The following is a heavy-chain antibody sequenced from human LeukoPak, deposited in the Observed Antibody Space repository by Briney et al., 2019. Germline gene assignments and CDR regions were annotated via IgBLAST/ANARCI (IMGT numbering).Heavy chain of an antibody. V-gene: IGHV3-7*01. CDR2: IKQDGSEK. CDR1: GFTFSSYG. D-gene: IGHD6-13*01. CDR3: ARETGYSSIWYGGFFDY. J-gene: IGHJ4*02. Sequence: GGSLRLSCAASGFTFSSYGMHWVRQAPGKGLEWVANIKQDGSEKYYVDSVKGRFTISRDNAKNSLYLQMNSLRAEDTAVYYCARETGYSSIWYGGFFDYWGQGTLVTVSS.